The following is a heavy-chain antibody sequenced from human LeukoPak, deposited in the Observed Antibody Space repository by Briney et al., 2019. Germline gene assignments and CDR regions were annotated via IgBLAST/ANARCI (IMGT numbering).Heavy chain of an antibody. V-gene: IGHV4-4*02. Sequence: SETLSLTFSVSGVCISSRDWWTWVRHARGRRLEWRGEIHHSGTSDYNPTLKSRVVISVDKSKNHFSLSLKSVTAADTAMYYCARIIPATQDYFDYWGQGTLVPVSS. CDR2: IHHSGTS. CDR3: ARIIPATQDYFDY. D-gene: IGHD2-15*01. CDR1: GVCISSRDW. J-gene: IGHJ4*02.